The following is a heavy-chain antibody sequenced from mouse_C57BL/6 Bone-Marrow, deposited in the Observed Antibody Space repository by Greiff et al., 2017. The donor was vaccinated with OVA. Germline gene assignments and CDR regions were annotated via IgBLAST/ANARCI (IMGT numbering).Heavy chain of an antibody. V-gene: IGHV1-64*01. CDR3: FDGYPYFAY. J-gene: IGHJ2*01. CDR1: GYTFTSYW. CDR2: INPNSGST. Sequence: QVQLQQPGAELVKPGASVKLSCKASGYTFTSYWMNWVKQWPGQGLEWIGMINPNSGSTNYNEKCKSKATLTVNESSSTAYMQLSSLTSEDSAVYYCFDGYPYFAYWGQGTTLTVSS. D-gene: IGHD2-3*01.